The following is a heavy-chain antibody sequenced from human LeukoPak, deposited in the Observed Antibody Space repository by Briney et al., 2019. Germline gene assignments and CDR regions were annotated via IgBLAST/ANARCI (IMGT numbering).Heavy chain of an antibody. CDR2: INESGST. Sequence: SETLSLTCAVYGASFSDNYWSWLRQPPGKGLEWIGEINESGSTNYNPSLKSRVTISIDTSKKQFSLNVNSVTATDTAVYYCARGAGLRYLGFDAFDIWGQGTMVTVSS. J-gene: IGHJ3*02. CDR1: GASFSDNY. D-gene: IGHD3-9*01. V-gene: IGHV4-34*01. CDR3: ARGAGLRYLGFDAFDI.